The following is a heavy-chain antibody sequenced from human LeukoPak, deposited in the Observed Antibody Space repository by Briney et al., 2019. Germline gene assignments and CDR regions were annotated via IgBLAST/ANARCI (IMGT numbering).Heavy chain of an antibody. Sequence: GGSLRLSCAASGFTFSSYGMHWVRQAPGKGLEWVAFIRYDGSNKYYADSVKGRFTISRDNSKNTLYLQMNSLRAEDTAVYYCAKGVATIPPYYYYMDVWGKGTTVTVSS. D-gene: IGHD5-12*01. V-gene: IGHV3-30*02. CDR3: AKGVATIPPYYYYMDV. CDR1: GFTFSSYG. CDR2: IRYDGSNK. J-gene: IGHJ6*03.